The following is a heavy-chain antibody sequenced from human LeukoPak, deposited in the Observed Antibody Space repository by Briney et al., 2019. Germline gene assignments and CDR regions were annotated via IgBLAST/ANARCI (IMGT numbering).Heavy chain of an antibody. CDR3: AKVYYGSGSAYYFDY. D-gene: IGHD3-10*01. V-gene: IGHV3-23*01. CDR2: ISGSGGST. J-gene: IGHJ4*02. CDR1: GFTFSSYA. Sequence: GGSLSLSCAASGFTFSSYAMSWVRQAPGKGLECLSAISGSGGSTYYADSVKGRFTISRDNSKNTLYLQMNSLRAEDTAVYYCAKVYYGSGSAYYFDYWGQGTLVTVSS.